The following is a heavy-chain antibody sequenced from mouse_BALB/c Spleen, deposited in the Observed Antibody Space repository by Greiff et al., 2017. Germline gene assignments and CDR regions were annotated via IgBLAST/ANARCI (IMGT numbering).Heavy chain of an antibody. CDR1: GYTFTSYN. D-gene: IGHD2-1*01. J-gene: IGHJ4*01. V-gene: IGHV1-12*01. Sequence: QVQLQQPGAELVKPGASVKMSCKASGYTFTSYNMHWVKQTPGQGLEWIGAIYPGNGDTSYNQKFKGKATLTADKSSSTAYMQLSSLTSEDSAVYYCASYGNYYAMDYWGQGTSVTVSS. CDR2: IYPGNGDT. CDR3: ASYGNYYAMDY.